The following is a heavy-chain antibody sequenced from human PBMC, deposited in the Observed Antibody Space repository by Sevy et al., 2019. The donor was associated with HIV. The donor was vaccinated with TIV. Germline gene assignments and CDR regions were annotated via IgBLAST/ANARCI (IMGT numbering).Heavy chain of an antibody. V-gene: IGHV1-18*01. CDR1: GYTFTSYG. CDR3: ARDYRGAAAGRDYFDY. D-gene: IGHD6-13*01. J-gene: IGHJ4*02. CDR2: ISAYNGNT. Sequence: ASVKVSCKASGYTFTSYGIIWVRQAPGQGLEWMGWISAYNGNTNYAQKLQGRVTMTTDTSTSTAYMELRSLRSDDTAVYYCARDYRGAAAGRDYFDYWGQGTLVTVSS.